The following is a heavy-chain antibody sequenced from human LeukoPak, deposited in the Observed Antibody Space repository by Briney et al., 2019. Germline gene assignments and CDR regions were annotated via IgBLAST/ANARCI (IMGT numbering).Heavy chain of an antibody. V-gene: IGHV3-30-3*01. CDR3: AKTYDSSAFNAFDF. CDR2: ISYDGSNK. J-gene: IGHJ3*01. Sequence: GGSLRLSCAASGFTFSSYAMHWVRQAPGKGLEWVAVISYDGSNKYYADSVKGRFTISRDNSKNTLYLQMNSLRAEDTAVYYCAKTYDSSAFNAFDFWGQGTMVIVSS. D-gene: IGHD3-22*01. CDR1: GFTFSSYA.